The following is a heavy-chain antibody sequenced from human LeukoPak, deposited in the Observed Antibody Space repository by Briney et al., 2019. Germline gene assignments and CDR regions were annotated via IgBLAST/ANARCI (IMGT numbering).Heavy chain of an antibody. V-gene: IGHV1-69*04. CDR1: GGTFSSYA. J-gene: IGHJ4*02. CDR3: ARGGYYGSGSYADY. Sequence: ASVKVPCKASGGTFSSYAISWVRQAPGQGLEWMGRIIPILGIANYAQKFQGRVTITADKSTSTAYMELSSLRSEDTAVYYCARGGYYGSGSYADYWGQGTLVTVSS. D-gene: IGHD3-10*01. CDR2: IIPILGIA.